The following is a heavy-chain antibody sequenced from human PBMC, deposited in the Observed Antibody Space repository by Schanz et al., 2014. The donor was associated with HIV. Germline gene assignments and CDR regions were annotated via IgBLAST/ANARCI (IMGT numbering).Heavy chain of an antibody. CDR2: ISWNSGSI. D-gene: IGHD3-10*01. CDR3: AKSEGSLWFGELPSGFDL. CDR1: GFSFDDYA. J-gene: IGHJ2*01. Sequence: EVQLVESGGGLVQPGRSLRLSCAASGFSFDDYAMHWVRPAPGKGLEWVSGISWNSGSIGYADSVKGRFTISRDNAKNSLYLQMNSLRAEDTALYFCAKSEGSLWFGELPSGFDLWGRGIVVTVSS. V-gene: IGHV3-9*01.